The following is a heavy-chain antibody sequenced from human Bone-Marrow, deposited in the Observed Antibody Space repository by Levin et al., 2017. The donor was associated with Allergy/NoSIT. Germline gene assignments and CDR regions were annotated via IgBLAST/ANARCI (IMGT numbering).Heavy chain of an antibody. V-gene: IGHV3-30*18. D-gene: IGHD5-24*01. J-gene: IGHJ5*02. CDR1: GFTFSTHG. Sequence: GESLKISCAASGFTFSTHGMHWVRQAPGKGLQWVAIISFHGTQTYYIDSVKGRFTISRDNSKNTLYLQMNSLRPEDTALYYCAKDLWDKRDGYHYGAASWGQGTLVTVSS. CDR3: AKDLWDKRDGYHYGAAS. CDR2: ISFHGTQT.